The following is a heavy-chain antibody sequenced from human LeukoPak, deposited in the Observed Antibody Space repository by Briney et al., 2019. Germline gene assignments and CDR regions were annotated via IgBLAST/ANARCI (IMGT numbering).Heavy chain of an antibody. J-gene: IGHJ4*02. Sequence: GGSLRLSCAASGFTFDDSGMSWVRQAPGKGLEWVSYISSSSSTIYYADSVKGRFTISRDNAKNSLYLQMNSLRAEDTAVYYCARETLFGYFDYWGQGTLVTVSS. V-gene: IGHV3-48*01. CDR3: ARETLFGYFDY. CDR2: ISSSSSTI. CDR1: GFTFDDSG. D-gene: IGHD3-16*01.